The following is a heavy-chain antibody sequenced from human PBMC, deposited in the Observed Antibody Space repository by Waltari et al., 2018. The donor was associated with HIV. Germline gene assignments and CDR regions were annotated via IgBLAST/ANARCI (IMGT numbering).Heavy chain of an antibody. D-gene: IGHD2-2*01. CDR1: GFNFDVYA. Sequence: QLVESGGGLVQLGRSLRLSCAAPGFNFDVYAMYWVRQAPGKGLEWVSGISWNSDIIGYADSVKGRFTISRDNAKNSLYLQMNSLGAEDTALYYCAKDAASIHYYGMDVWGQGTTVTVS. CDR2: ISWNSDII. J-gene: IGHJ6*02. V-gene: IGHV3-9*01. CDR3: AKDAASIHYYGMDV.